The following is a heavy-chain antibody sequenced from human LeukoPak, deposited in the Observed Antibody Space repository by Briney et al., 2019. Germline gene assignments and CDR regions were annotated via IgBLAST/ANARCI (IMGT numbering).Heavy chain of an antibody. CDR1: GFTFSSYS. V-gene: IGHV3-21*01. J-gene: IGHJ3*02. D-gene: IGHD1-26*01. CDR3: AREWDSANAFDI. CDR2: ISSSGSYI. Sequence: GGSLRLSCAASGFTFSSYSMTWVRQAPGKGLEWVSSISSSGSYIYYADSVEGRFTISRDKAKNSLYLQMNSLRAEDTAVYYCAREWDSANAFDIWGQGTMVTVSS.